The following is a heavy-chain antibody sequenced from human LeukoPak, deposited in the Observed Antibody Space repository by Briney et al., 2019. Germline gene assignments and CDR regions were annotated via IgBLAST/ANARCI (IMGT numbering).Heavy chain of an antibody. D-gene: IGHD6-13*01. J-gene: IGHJ6*03. CDR2: INHSGST. CDR3: ARGRIAAYYYYYYMDV. CDR1: GGSFSGYY. V-gene: IGHV4-34*01. Sequence: PSETLSLTCAVYGGSFSGYYWSWIRQPPGKGLEWIGEINHSGSTNYNPSLKSRVNISVDTSKNQFSLKLSSVTAADTAVYYCARGRIAAYYYYYYMDVWGKGTTVTVSS.